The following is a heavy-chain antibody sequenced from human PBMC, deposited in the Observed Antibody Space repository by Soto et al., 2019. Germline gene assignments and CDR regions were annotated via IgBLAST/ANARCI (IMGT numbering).Heavy chain of an antibody. V-gene: IGHV3-23*01. CDR2: ISGSGVST. J-gene: IGHJ4*02. Sequence: EVQLLESGGGLVQPGGSLRLSCAASGFTFSSYAMSWVRQAPGKGLEWVSAISGSGVSTYYADSVKGRFTISRDNSKNTLYLQMNSLRAEDTAVYYCAKEGFTIFGVVISGFDYWGQGTLVTVSS. CDR3: AKEGFTIFGVVISGFDY. CDR1: GFTFSSYA. D-gene: IGHD3-3*01.